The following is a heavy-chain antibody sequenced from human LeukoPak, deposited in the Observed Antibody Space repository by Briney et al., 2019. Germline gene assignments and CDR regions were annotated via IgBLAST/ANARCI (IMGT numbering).Heavy chain of an antibody. J-gene: IGHJ5*02. Sequence: SETLSLTCAVYGGSFSGYYWSWIRQPAGKGLEWIGRIYTSGSTNYNPSLKSRVTMSVDTSKNQFSLKLSSVTAADTAVYYCARVQIRLWFGELLYHWFDPWGQGTLVTVSS. CDR2: IYTSGST. CDR1: GGSFSGYY. V-gene: IGHV4-59*10. CDR3: ARVQIRLWFGELLYHWFDP. D-gene: IGHD3-10*01.